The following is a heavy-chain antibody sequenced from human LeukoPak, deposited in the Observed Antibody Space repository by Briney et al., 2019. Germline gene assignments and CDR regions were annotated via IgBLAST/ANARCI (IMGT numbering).Heavy chain of an antibody. Sequence: SVKVSCKASGYTFTSYAIHWVRQAPGQRLEWMGGIIPIFGTANYAQKFQGRVTITADESTSTAYMELSSLRSEDTAVYYCASYVKNWFDPWGQGTLVTVSS. CDR3: ASYVKNWFDP. V-gene: IGHV1-69*13. CDR2: IIPIFGTA. J-gene: IGHJ5*02. CDR1: GYTFTSYA. D-gene: IGHD3-16*01.